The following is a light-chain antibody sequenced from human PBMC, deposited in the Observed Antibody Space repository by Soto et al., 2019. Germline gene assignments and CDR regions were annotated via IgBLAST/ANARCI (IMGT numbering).Light chain of an antibody. J-gene: IGKJ5*01. CDR2: GSS. V-gene: IGKV3-20*01. CDR3: QQYGTSPT. Sequence: EIVLTQSPGTLSLSPGESATLSCRASQSVSSTYLAWYQQKPGQAPRLLIYGSSSTATGIPDRFSGGGSGTDFTITISRLESEDFAVYYCQQYGTSPTFGQGTRLEI. CDR1: QSVSSTY.